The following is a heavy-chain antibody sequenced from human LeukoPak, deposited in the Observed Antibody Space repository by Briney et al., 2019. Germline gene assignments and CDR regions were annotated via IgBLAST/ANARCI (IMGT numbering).Heavy chain of an antibody. Sequence: SETLSLTCTVSGGSISSSSYYWGWIRQPPGKGLEWIGSIYYSGSTYYNPSLKSRVTISVDTSKNQFSLKLSSVTAADTAVYYCAGRYCSGGSCSGAPGYLDYWGQGTLVTVSS. D-gene: IGHD2-15*01. V-gene: IGHV4-39*01. CDR1: GGSISSSSYY. CDR2: IYYSGST. CDR3: AGRYCSGGSCSGAPGYLDY. J-gene: IGHJ4*02.